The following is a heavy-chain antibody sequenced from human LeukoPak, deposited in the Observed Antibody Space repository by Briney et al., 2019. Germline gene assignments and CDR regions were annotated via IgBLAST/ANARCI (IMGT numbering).Heavy chain of an antibody. CDR3: ARKSSSGWYFDY. V-gene: IGHV4-31*03. CDR2: IYYSGST. J-gene: IGHJ4*02. D-gene: IGHD6-19*01. CDR1: GGSISSGGYY. Sequence: SQTLSLTCTVSGGSISSGGYYWSWIRQHPGKGLEWIGYIYYSGSTYYNPSLKSRVTISVDTSKNQFSLKLSSVTAADTAVYYCARKSSSGWYFDYWGQGTLVTVSS.